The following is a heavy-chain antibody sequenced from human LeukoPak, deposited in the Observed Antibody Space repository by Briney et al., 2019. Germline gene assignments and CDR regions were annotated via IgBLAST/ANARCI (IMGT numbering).Heavy chain of an antibody. Sequence: GASVKVSCKASGYTFTSYGISWVRQAPGQGLEWMGWISAYNGNTNYAQKLQGRVTMTTDTSTSTAYMELRSLSSDDTAVYYCARGGDDSKRGYYFDYWGQGTLVTVSS. J-gene: IGHJ4*02. CDR2: ISAYNGNT. V-gene: IGHV1-18*01. CDR3: ARGGDDSKRGYYFDY. CDR1: GYTFTSYG. D-gene: IGHD3-22*01.